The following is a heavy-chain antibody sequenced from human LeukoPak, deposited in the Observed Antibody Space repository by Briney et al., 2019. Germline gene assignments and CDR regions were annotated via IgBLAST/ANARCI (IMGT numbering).Heavy chain of an antibody. J-gene: IGHJ4*02. CDR2: INHSGST. CDR3: ARGEAYYYDSSGSWYFDY. V-gene: IGHV4-34*01. D-gene: IGHD3-22*01. CDR1: GGSFSGYY. Sequence: SETLSLTCAVYGGSFSGYYWCWIRQPPGKGLEWIGEINHSGSTNYNPSLKSRVTISVDTSKNQFSLKLSSVTAADTAVYYCARGEAYYYDSSGSWYFDYWGQGTLVTVSS.